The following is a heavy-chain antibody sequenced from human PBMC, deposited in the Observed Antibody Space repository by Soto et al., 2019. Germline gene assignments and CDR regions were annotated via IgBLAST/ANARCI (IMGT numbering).Heavy chain of an antibody. CDR1: GFTFEDFA. Sequence: EVQLVESGGGLVQPGRALRLSCAASGFTFEDFAMHWVRQAPGMGLEWVSGISWNTGSIGYVDSVKGRFTISRDNIKNSLYLQMNSLRVEDTAFYYCAKGSGTYGSGTYYQPLDSWGRGTLVTVSS. D-gene: IGHD3-10*01. CDR3: AKGSGTYGSGTYYQPLDS. CDR2: ISWNTGSI. V-gene: IGHV3-9*01. J-gene: IGHJ4*02.